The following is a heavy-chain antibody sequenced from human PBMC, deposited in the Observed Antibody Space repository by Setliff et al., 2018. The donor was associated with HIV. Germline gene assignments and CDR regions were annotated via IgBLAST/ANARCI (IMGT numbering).Heavy chain of an antibody. D-gene: IGHD1-1*01. Sequence: SETLSLTCTVSGGSISSYYWSWIRQPPGKGLEWVGYISYSGSTNSNPSRRSRVTILVDTSKNHFSLKLTSVTAADTAVYYCASGPTRFYFDYWGQGTLVTVSS. V-gene: IGHV4-59*01. CDR1: GGSISSYY. J-gene: IGHJ4*02. CDR3: ASGPTRFYFDY. CDR2: ISYSGST.